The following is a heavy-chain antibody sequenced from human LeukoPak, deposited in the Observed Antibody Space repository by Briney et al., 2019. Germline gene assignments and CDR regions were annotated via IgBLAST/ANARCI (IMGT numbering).Heavy chain of an antibody. J-gene: IGHJ3*02. D-gene: IGHD2-15*01. CDR3: AADPCSGGICYSPAFDI. CDR2: IVVGSGNT. V-gene: IGHV1-58*02. Sequence: SVKVSCKASGFTFTSSAMKWVRQARGQRLEWIGWIVVGSGNTNYAQKFQERVTITRDMSTSTAYMELSSVRSEDTAVYYCAADPCSGGICYSPAFDIWGQGTMVTVSS. CDR1: GFTFTSSA.